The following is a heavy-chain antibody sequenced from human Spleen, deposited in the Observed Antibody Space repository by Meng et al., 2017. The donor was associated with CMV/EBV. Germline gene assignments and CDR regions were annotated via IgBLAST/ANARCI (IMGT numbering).Heavy chain of an antibody. V-gene: IGHV4-30-4*08. CDR3: ARDRHGDYADY. Sequence: QVQLQESGPGLVKPSXXVXLTCTVSGGSISSGDYYWSWIRQPPGKGLEWIGYIYYSGSTYYNPSLKSRVTISVDTSKNQFSLKLSSVTAADTAVYYCARDRHGDYADYWGQGTLVTVSS. CDR2: IYYSGST. CDR1: GGSISSGDYY. J-gene: IGHJ4*02. D-gene: IGHD4-17*01.